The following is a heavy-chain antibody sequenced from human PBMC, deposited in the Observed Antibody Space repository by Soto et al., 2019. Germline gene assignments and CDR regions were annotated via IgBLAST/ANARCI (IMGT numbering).Heavy chain of an antibody. J-gene: IGHJ4*02. CDR2: IYPGDSDT. CDR3: VRDDFGLGLDY. Sequence: GDSLKISCTASGYLFSIYWMGWVRQMPGKGLEWMGIIYPGDSDTRYNPSFQGQVTISVDKSTSTAYLKWNSLRAEDTGVYYCVRDDFGLGLDYWGLGTLVTVSS. CDR1: GYLFSIYW. V-gene: IGHV5-51*01. D-gene: IGHD1-1*01.